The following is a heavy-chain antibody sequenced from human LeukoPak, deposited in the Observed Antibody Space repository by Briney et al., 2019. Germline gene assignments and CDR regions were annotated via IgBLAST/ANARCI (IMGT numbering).Heavy chain of an antibody. CDR1: GFTVSSNY. Sequence: GGSLRLSCAASGFTVSSNYMSWVRQAPGKGLEWVSVIYSGGTTYYADSVKGRFTISRDNSKNTLYLQMNSLRAEDTAVYYCARTTTFAPHFDYWGQGTLVTVSS. CDR2: IYSGGTT. D-gene: IGHD1-1*01. V-gene: IGHV3-66*01. J-gene: IGHJ4*02. CDR3: ARTTTFAPHFDY.